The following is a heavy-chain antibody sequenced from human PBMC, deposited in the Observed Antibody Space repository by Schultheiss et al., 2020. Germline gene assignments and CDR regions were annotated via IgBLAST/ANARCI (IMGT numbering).Heavy chain of an antibody. Sequence: GGSLTLSCAASGFTVSSNYMNWVRQAPGKGLEWVAVIWYDGSNKYYADSVKGRFTISRDNSKNTLYLQMNTLRAEDTAVYYCAKEGDPSDYYYYYMDVWGKGTTVTVSS. J-gene: IGHJ6*03. CDR1: GFTVSSNY. CDR2: IWYDGSNK. D-gene: IGHD2-21*02. CDR3: AKEGDPSDYYYYYMDV. V-gene: IGHV3-33*06.